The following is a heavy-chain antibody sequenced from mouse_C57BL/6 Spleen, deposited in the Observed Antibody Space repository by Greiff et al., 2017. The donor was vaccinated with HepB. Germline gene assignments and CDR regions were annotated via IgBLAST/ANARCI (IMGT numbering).Heavy chain of an antibody. CDR1: GYTFTSYW. Sequence: QVQLQQPGAELVRPGSSVKLSCKASGYTFTSYWMHWVKQRPIQGLEWIGNIDPSDSETHYNQKFKDKATLTVDKSSSTAYMQLSSLTSEASAVYYCARGGGSSHYYAMDYWGQGTSVTVSS. CDR3: ARGGGSSHYYAMDY. D-gene: IGHD1-1*01. V-gene: IGHV1-52*01. CDR2: IDPSDSET. J-gene: IGHJ4*01.